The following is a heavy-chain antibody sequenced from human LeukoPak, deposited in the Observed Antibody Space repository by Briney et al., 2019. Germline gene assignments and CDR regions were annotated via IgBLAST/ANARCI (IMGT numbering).Heavy chain of an antibody. D-gene: IGHD2-2*01. CDR1: GYTFTSYG. J-gene: IGHJ4*02. V-gene: IGHV1-18*01. CDR2: ISAYNGNT. Sequence: ASVKVSCKASGYTFTSYGISWVRQAPGQGLEWMGWISAYNGNTNYAQKLQGRVTMTTDTSTSTAYMELRSLRSDDTAVYYCARDPSDIVVVPAAGLFDYWGQGTLVTVSS. CDR3: ARDPSDIVVVPAAGLFDY.